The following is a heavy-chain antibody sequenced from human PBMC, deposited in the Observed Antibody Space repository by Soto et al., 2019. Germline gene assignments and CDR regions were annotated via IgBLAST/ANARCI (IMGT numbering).Heavy chain of an antibody. CDR1: GGSISSYY. CDR2: IYYSGST. CDR3: ARWGSTTGTTGGFDY. J-gene: IGHJ4*02. Sequence: SETLSLTCTVSGGSISSYYWSWIRQPPGKGLEWIGYIYYSGSTNYNPSLKSRVTISVDTSKNQFSLKLSSVTAADTAVYYCARWGSTTGTTGGFDYWGQGTLVTVSS. V-gene: IGHV4-59*01. D-gene: IGHD1-1*01.